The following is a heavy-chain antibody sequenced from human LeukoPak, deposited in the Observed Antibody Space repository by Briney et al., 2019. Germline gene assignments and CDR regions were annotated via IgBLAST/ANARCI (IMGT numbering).Heavy chain of an antibody. J-gene: IGHJ1*01. Sequence: SETLSLTCSVSGDSVSRSDSYWDWIRQPPGKGLEWIGTIYHSGRTYYSPSLKSRVTMSVDPSNNQFSLKLRSVTAADTAVYYCARRRYYDGSGYLEWGQGTLLSVSS. CDR3: ARRRYYDGSGYLE. CDR2: IYHSGRT. V-gene: IGHV4-39*01. D-gene: IGHD3-22*01. CDR1: GDSVSRSDSY.